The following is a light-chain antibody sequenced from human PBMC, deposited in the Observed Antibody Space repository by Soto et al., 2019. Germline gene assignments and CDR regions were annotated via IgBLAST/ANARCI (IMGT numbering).Light chain of an antibody. CDR2: GAS. J-gene: IGKJ5*01. CDR1: QSVSSSY. V-gene: IGKV3-20*01. Sequence: EIVLTQSPGTLPLSPGERATLSCRASQSVSSSYLAWYQQKPGQAPRLLIYGASSRDTGIPDRFSGSGSGTDFTLTISRLEPEDFAVYYCQQYGSSPPITFGQGTRLEIK. CDR3: QQYGSSPPIT.